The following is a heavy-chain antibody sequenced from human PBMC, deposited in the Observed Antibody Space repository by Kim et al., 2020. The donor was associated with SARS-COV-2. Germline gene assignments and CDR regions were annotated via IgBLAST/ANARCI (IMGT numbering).Heavy chain of an antibody. J-gene: IGHJ6*02. CDR2: INHSGST. CDR1: GGSFSGYY. CDR3: ARAPRTRDYYYGMDV. V-gene: IGHV4-34*01. Sequence: SETLSLTCAVYGGSFSGYYWSWIRQPPGKGLEWIGEINHSGSTNYNPSLKSRVTISVDTSKNQFSLKLSSVTAADTAVYYCARAPRTRDYYYGMDVWGQGTTVTVSS. D-gene: IGHD4-17*01.